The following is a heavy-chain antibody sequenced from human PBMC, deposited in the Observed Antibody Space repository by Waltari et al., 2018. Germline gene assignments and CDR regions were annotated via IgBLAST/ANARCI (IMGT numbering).Heavy chain of an antibody. V-gene: IGHV3-49*03. CDR3: TRDIRPPTNCFDY. Sequence: EVQLVESGGGLVQPGQSLRLSCTASGFTFGDYAMSWFRQAPGKGLEWVGFIRSKAYGGTTEYAASVKGRFTISRDDSKSIAYLQMNSLKTEDTAVYYCTRDIRPPTNCFDYWGQGTLVTVSS. D-gene: IGHD5-12*01. CDR1: GFTFGDYA. J-gene: IGHJ4*02. CDR2: IRSKAYGGTT.